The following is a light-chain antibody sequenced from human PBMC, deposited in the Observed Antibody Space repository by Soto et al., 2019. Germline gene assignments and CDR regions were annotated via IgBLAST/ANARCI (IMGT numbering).Light chain of an antibody. V-gene: IGLV1-44*01. J-gene: IGLJ2*01. CDR2: SNS. CDR3: AAWDDSLNGPV. Sequence: QSVLTQPTSASGTPGQRVTISCSGSSSNIGSNTVNWYQQFPGTAPKLLIYSNSRRPSGVPDRFSGSKSGTSASLAISGLQSEDEAVYYCAAWDDSLNGPVFGGGTKLTVL. CDR1: SSNIGSNT.